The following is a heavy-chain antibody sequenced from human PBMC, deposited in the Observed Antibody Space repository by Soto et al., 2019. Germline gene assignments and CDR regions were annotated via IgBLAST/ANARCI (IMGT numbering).Heavy chain of an antibody. CDR1: GFFLNSYD. Sequence: QLVESGGGLTQAGGSLRLSCVGSGFFLNSYDMHWVRQVRGKGLEWVSAIGAADDPYYSVSVKGRFIVSRDNAQKSLYLQMNTLRAADTAVYFGARAYTGQLPRRGDYYYALDVWGRGTTVTVSS. J-gene: IGHJ6*02. D-gene: IGHD2-2*01. CDR3: ARAYTGQLPRRGDYYYALDV. CDR2: IGAADDP. V-gene: IGHV3-13*05.